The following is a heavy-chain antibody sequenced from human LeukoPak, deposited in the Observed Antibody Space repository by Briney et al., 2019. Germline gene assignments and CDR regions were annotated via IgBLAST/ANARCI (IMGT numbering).Heavy chain of an antibody. D-gene: IGHD3-9*01. J-gene: IGHJ4*02. CDR1: GFTFSSYA. CDR3: AKDSRHYDILTGYSHPPDY. V-gene: IGHV3-23*01. Sequence: GGSLRLSCAASGFTFSSYAMSWVRQAPGKGLEWVSAISGSGGSTYYADSVKGRFTISRDNSKNTLYLQMNSLRAGDTAVYYCAKDSRHYDILTGYSHPPDYWGQGTLVTVSS. CDR2: ISGSGGST.